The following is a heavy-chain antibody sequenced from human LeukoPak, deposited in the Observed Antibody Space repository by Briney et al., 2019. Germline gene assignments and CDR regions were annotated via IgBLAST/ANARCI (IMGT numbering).Heavy chain of an antibody. J-gene: IGHJ4*02. D-gene: IGHD3-10*01. CDR3: AREATVLHWFGELCY. CDR2: INPNIGGT. CDR1: RDSFTDYF. Sequence: ASVKVSSKASRDSFTDYFMHWVRQTPGQGLEWMGRINPNIGGTNYAQKVQGRVTMTRDTSITTAYMELSRLRSDDTAVYYCAREATVLHWFGELCYWGQGTLVTVYS. V-gene: IGHV1-2*06.